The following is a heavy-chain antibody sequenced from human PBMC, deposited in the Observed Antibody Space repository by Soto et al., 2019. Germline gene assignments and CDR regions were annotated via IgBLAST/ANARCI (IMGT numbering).Heavy chain of an antibody. J-gene: IGHJ5*02. CDR2: IIPILGIA. CDR3: ARDAQADIVVVVAAGVWFDP. V-gene: IGHV1-69*04. Sequence: ASVKVSCKASGGTFSSYTISWVRQAPGQGLEWMGRIIPILGIANYAQKFQGRVTITADKSTSTAYMELSSLRSEDTAVYYCARDAQADIVVVVAAGVWFDPWGQGTLVTVSS. CDR1: GGTFSSYT. D-gene: IGHD2-15*01.